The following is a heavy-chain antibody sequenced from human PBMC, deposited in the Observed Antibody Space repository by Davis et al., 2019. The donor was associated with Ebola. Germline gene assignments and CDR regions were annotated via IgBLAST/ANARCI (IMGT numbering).Heavy chain of an antibody. CDR3: ARVQNYDFWSGLGY. Sequence: GESLKISCAASGITLSGYGMHWVRQAPGKGLEWVAVIWYDGSNKYYADSVKGRFTISRDISKNTLYLQMNSLRGEDTAVYYCARVQNYDFWSGLGYWGQGVLVTVSS. CDR1: GITLSGYG. D-gene: IGHD3-3*01. CDR2: IWYDGSNK. V-gene: IGHV3-33*01. J-gene: IGHJ4*02.